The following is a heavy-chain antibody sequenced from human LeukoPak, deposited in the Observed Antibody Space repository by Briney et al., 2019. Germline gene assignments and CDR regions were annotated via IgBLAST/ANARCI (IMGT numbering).Heavy chain of an antibody. D-gene: IGHD3-3*01. Sequence: ASVKVSCKASGYTFTSYYMHWVRQAPGQGLEWMGIINSSGGSTSYAQKFQGRVTMTRDTSTSTVYMELSSLRSDDTAVYYCASRSTIFGPVDYWGQGTLVTVSS. CDR2: INSSGGST. V-gene: IGHV1-46*01. J-gene: IGHJ4*02. CDR1: GYTFTSYY. CDR3: ASRSTIFGPVDY.